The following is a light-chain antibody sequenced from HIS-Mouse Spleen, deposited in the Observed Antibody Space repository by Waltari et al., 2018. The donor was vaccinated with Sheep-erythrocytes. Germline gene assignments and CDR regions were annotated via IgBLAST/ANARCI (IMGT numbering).Light chain of an antibody. CDR3: CSYAGSSTPWV. CDR1: SSYVGSYNL. Sequence: QSALTQPASGSGSPGQSITISCTGTSSYVGSYNLVPWYQQHPGKAPKLMIYEGSKRPSGVSNRFSGSKSGNTASLTISGLQAEDEADYYCCSYAGSSTPWVFGGGTKLTVL. J-gene: IGLJ3*02. CDR2: EGS. V-gene: IGLV2-23*01.